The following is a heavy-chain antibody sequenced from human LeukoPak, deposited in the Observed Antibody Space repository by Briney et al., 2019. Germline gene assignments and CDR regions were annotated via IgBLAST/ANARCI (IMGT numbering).Heavy chain of an antibody. CDR2: MNPNSGNT. D-gene: IGHD6-13*01. Sequence: ASVKVSCKASGGTFSSYAISWVRQATGQGLEWMGWMNPNSGNTGYAQKFQGRVTMTRNTSISTAYMELSSLRSEDTAVYYCAREHSSSWTPPDYWGQGTLVTVSS. CDR1: GGTFSSYA. J-gene: IGHJ4*02. V-gene: IGHV1-8*02. CDR3: AREHSSSWTPPDY.